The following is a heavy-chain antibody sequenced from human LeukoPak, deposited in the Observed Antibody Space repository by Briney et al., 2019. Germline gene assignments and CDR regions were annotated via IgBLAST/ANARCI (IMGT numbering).Heavy chain of an antibody. Sequence: PGRSLRLSCVASGFTFSSYGLHWVRQAPGKGLEWVAVIWYDGSNKYYADSVKGRFTISRDNSKNTLYLQMNSLRAEDTAVYYCAKVGMSPDADCSSTSCYTSSYYYYYMDVWGKGTTVTVSS. J-gene: IGHJ6*03. CDR3: AKVGMSPDADCSSTSCYTSSYYYYYMDV. D-gene: IGHD2-2*02. V-gene: IGHV3-33*06. CDR1: GFTFSSYG. CDR2: IWYDGSNK.